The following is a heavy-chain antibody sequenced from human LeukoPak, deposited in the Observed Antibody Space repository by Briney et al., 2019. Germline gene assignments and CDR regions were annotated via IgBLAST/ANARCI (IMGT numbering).Heavy chain of an antibody. V-gene: IGHV3-30*02. Sequence: GGSLRLSCAASGFTFSSYGMHWVRQAPGKGLEWVAFIRYDGSNKYYADSVKGRFTISRDNSENTLYLQMKSLRHEDTAVYYCARDWSAAVYAPFDYWGQGTLVTVSS. CDR2: IRYDGSNK. CDR3: ARDWSAAVYAPFDY. D-gene: IGHD5/OR15-5a*01. J-gene: IGHJ4*02. CDR1: GFTFSSYG.